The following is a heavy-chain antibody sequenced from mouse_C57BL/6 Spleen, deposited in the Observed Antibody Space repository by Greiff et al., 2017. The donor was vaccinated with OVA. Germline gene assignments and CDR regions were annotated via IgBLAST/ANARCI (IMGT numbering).Heavy chain of an antibody. D-gene: IGHD1-1*01. CDR2: IRSKSSNYAT. CDR3: VRESLHYYGSSYRYFDV. V-gene: IGHV10-3*01. CDR1: GFTFNTYA. Sequence: EVMLVESGGGLVQPKGSLKLSCAASGFTFNTYAMHWVRQAPGKGLEWVARIRSKSSNYATYYADSVKDRFTISRDDSQSMLYLQMNNLKTEDTAMYYCVRESLHYYGSSYRYFDVWGTGTTVTVSS. J-gene: IGHJ1*03.